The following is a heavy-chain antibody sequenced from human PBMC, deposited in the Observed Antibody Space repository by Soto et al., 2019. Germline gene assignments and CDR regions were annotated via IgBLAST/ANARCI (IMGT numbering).Heavy chain of an antibody. V-gene: IGHV3-15*01. CDR2: IRSNTDGGTT. J-gene: IGHJ4*02. CDR1: GNIFSKSW. Sequence: EVQLVESGGGLVKPGGSLRLSCAASGNIFSKSWMSWVRQAPGKGLEWVGRIRSNTDGGTTDYVASVKGRFNISKDDSKNTLFLQMNILETADTDVYSCTIGPQGYVWDSWGQGTLVTVSS. CDR3: TIGPQGYVWDS. D-gene: IGHD5-12*01.